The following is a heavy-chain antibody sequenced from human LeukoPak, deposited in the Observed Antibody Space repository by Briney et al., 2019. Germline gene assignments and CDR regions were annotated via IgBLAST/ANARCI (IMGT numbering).Heavy chain of an antibody. CDR1: GFTVTTNY. CDR3: AKDVPGYSSGWSHFDY. CDR2: ISGSGGST. V-gene: IGHV3-23*01. J-gene: IGHJ4*02. D-gene: IGHD6-19*01. Sequence: GGSLRLSCAVSGFTVTTNYMSWVRQAPGKGLEWVSTISGSGGSTYYADSVKGRFTISRDNSKNTLYLQMNSLRAEDTAVYYCAKDVPGYSSGWSHFDYWGQGTLVTVSS.